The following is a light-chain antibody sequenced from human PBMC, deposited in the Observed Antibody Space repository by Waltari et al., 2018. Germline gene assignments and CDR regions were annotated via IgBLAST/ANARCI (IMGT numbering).Light chain of an antibody. CDR2: EVS. CDR1: SSNGGGYNY. J-gene: IGLJ2*01. Sequence: QSALTQPASVSGSPGQSITISCTGTSSNGGGYNYVSWYQQHPGKAPKLMIYEVSTRPSGVSNRFSGSKSGNTASLTISGLQAEDEADYYCSSYTSSSTPLFGGGTKLTVL. V-gene: IGLV2-14*01. CDR3: SSYTSSSTPL.